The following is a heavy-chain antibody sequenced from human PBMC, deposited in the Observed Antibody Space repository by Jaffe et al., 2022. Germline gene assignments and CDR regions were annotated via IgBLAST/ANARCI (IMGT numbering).Heavy chain of an antibody. Sequence: EVQLVESGGGLVEPGRSLRLSCAASGFNFGTYWMHWVRQAPGKGLVWVSRMNVDGTSINYADSVKGRFTISRDNSKKTLYLQMNSLRAEDTAVYYCARCFASQTYMDVWGKGTTVTVSS. CDR1: GFNFGTYW. CDR3: ARCFASQTYMDV. D-gene: IGHD3-16*01. V-gene: IGHV3-74*01. J-gene: IGHJ6*03. CDR2: MNVDGTSI.